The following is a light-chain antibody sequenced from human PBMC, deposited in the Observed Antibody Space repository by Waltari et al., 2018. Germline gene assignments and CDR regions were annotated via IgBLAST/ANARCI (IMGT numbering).Light chain of an antibody. J-gene: IGKJ4*01. CDR3: LERSSWPPT. CDR2: DAS. Sequence: EIALTQSPVTLSLSPGYRATLSCRASQSVGRSLSWYQQKPGQPPRLLIYDASTRATGIPARISGSGSGTDFTLTIGSLEPEDFAVYFCLERSSWPPTFGGGTTVDIK. V-gene: IGKV3-11*01. CDR1: QSVGRS.